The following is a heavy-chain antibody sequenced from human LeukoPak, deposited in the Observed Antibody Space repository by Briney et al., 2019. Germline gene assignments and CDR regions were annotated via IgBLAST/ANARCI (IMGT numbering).Heavy chain of an antibody. Sequence: GGSLRLSCAASGFTFSSYSMNWVRQAPGKGLEWVSSISSSSSYIYYADSVKGRFTISRDNAKNSLYLQMNSLRAEDTAVYYCAREAEISGYVDYWGQGTLVTVSS. D-gene: IGHD6-19*01. CDR3: AREAEISGYVDY. J-gene: IGHJ4*02. V-gene: IGHV3-21*01. CDR2: ISSSSSYI. CDR1: GFTFSSYS.